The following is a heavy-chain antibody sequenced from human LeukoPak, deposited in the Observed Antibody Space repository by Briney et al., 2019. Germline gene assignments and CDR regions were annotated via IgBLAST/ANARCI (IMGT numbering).Heavy chain of an antibody. Sequence: HPGGSLRLSCAASGFTFDDYAMHWVRQAPGKGLEWVAFIRYDGSNKYYADSVKGRFTISRDNSKNTLYLQMNSLRAEDTAVYYCAKDLRFLEWSGGDWFDPWGQGTLVTVSS. CDR1: GFTFDDYA. D-gene: IGHD3-3*01. CDR3: AKDLRFLEWSGGDWFDP. V-gene: IGHV3-30*02. CDR2: IRYDGSNK. J-gene: IGHJ5*02.